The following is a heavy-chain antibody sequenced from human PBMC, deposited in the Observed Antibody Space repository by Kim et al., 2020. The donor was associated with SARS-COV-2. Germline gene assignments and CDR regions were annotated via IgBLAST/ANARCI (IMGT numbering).Heavy chain of an antibody. CDR2: INHSGST. J-gene: IGHJ4*02. CDR3: ARFRSRHRPFDY. CDR1: GGSFSGYY. Sequence: SETLSLTCAVYGGSFSGYYWSWIRQPPGKGLEWIGEINHSGSTNYNPSLKSRVTISVDTSKNQFSLKLSSVTAADTAVYYCARFRSRHRPFDYWGQGTLVTVSS. D-gene: IGHD3-10*01. V-gene: IGHV4-34*01.